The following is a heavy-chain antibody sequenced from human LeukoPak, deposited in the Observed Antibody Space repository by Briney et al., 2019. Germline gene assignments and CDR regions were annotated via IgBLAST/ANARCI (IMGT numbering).Heavy chain of an antibody. J-gene: IGHJ4*02. Sequence: GGSLRLSCAASGFTVSSNYMSWVRQDPGKGLEWVSVIYSGGSTYYADSVKGRFTISRDNSKNTLYLQMNSLRAEDTAVYYCAREIYSYGYDYWGQGTLVTVSS. V-gene: IGHV3-66*01. D-gene: IGHD5-18*01. CDR2: IYSGGST. CDR1: GFTVSSNY. CDR3: AREIYSYGYDY.